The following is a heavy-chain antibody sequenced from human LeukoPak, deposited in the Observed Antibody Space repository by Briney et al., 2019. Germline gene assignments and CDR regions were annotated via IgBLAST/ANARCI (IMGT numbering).Heavy chain of an antibody. CDR2: IKQDGSEK. V-gene: IGHV3-7*01. CDR3: TTPPVTAAGT. Sequence: GGSLRLSCAASGFTFSNYWMSWVRQAPGKGLEWVANIKQDGSEKYYVGSVRGRFTISRDNAKNSLYLQMNSLRAGDTAVYYCTTPPVTAAGTWGQGTLVTVSS. CDR1: GFTFSNYW. J-gene: IGHJ4*02. D-gene: IGHD6-13*01.